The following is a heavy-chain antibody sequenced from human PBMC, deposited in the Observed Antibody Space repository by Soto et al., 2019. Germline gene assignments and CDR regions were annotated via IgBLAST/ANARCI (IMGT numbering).Heavy chain of an antibody. CDR2: IYYSGST. CDR3: ARIDGGYCSSTSCYDAYYMDV. CDR1: GGSISSYY. V-gene: IGHV4-59*01. Sequence: SETLSLTCTVSGGSISSYYWSWIRQPPGKGLEWIGYIYYSGSTNYNPSLKSRVTISVDTSKNQFSLKLSSVTAADTAVYYCARIDGGYCSSTSCYDAYYMDVWGKGTTVTVSS. J-gene: IGHJ6*03. D-gene: IGHD2-2*01.